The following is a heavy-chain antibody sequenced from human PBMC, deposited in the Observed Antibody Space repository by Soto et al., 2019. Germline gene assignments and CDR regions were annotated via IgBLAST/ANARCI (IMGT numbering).Heavy chain of an antibody. CDR2: IIPIFGTA. J-gene: IGHJ5*02. V-gene: IGHV1-69*13. CDR1: GGTFSSYA. D-gene: IGHD6-13*01. Sequence: VKVSCKASGGTFSSYAISWVRQAPGQGLEWMGGIIPIFGTANYAQKFQGRVTITADESTSTAYMELSSLRSEDTAVYYCARGRGIAAAGKGHWFDPWGQGTLVTVSS. CDR3: ARGRGIAAAGKGHWFDP.